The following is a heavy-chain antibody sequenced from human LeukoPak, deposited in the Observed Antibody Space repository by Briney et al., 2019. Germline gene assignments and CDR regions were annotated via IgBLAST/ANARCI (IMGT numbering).Heavy chain of an antibody. Sequence: PGGSLRLSCAASGFTFSSYAMHWVRQAPGKGLEWVAVISYDGSNKYYADSVKGRFTISRDNSKNTLYLQMNSLRAEDTAVYYCAKLYSGWYSDYWGQGTLVTVSS. D-gene: IGHD6-19*01. CDR2: ISYDGSNK. J-gene: IGHJ4*02. CDR3: AKLYSGWYSDY. CDR1: GFTFSSYA. V-gene: IGHV3-30-3*02.